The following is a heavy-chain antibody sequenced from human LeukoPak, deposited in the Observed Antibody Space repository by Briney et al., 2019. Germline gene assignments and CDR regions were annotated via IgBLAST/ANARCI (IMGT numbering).Heavy chain of an antibody. V-gene: IGHV4-38-2*02. CDR3: AREGKGSGWSNNIQN. Sequence: SETLSLTCAVSGYSISTAYFWGWIRQPPGKGLEWIECIYRTGSTYYNPSLESRVTISVDTSRNQFSLKLRSVTAADTAVYYCAREGKGSGWSNNIQNWGQGTLVTVSS. CDR2: IYRTGST. J-gene: IGHJ1*01. D-gene: IGHD6-19*01. CDR1: GYSISTAYF.